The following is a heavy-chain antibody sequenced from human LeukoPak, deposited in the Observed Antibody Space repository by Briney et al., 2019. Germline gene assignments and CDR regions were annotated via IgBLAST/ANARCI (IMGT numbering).Heavy chain of an antibody. D-gene: IGHD2-15*01. CDR1: GFTFSSYS. V-gene: IGHV3-21*01. CDR3: AKTLLGYCSGGSCSRPFDY. J-gene: IGHJ4*02. Sequence: NPGGSLRLSCAASGFTFSSYSMNWVRQAPGKGLEWVPSISSSSSYIYYADSVKGRFTISRDNAKNSLYLQMNSLRAEDTAVYYCAKTLLGYCSGGSCSRPFDYWGQGTLVTVSS. CDR2: ISSSSSYI.